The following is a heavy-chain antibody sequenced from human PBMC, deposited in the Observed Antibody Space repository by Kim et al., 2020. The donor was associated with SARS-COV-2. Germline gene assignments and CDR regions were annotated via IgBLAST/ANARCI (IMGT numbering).Heavy chain of an antibody. Sequence: GGSLRLSCAASGLSFSNYVMSWVRQAPGKGLQWVAAISSGGDTTNYADSVKGRFTISRDNSKNTLSLQMNTLRVEDTAIYFCATAYRGYHLGFDPWGQGTLVTVSS. J-gene: IGHJ5*02. CDR3: ATAYRGYHLGFDP. V-gene: IGHV3-23*01. CDR1: GLSFSNYV. D-gene: IGHD4-4*01. CDR2: ISSGGDTT.